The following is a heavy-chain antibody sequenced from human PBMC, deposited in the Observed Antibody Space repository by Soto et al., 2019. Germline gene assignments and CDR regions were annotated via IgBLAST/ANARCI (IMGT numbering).Heavy chain of an antibody. V-gene: IGHV4-34*01. J-gene: IGHJ5*02. CDR3: VRVPGP. CDR1: GGSFSGYY. CDR2: INHSGST. Sequence: SETLSLTCAVYGGSFSGYYWSWIRQPPGKGLEWIGEINHSGSTNYNPSLKSRVTISVDRPKNQFSLKLSSVTAADTAVYYCVRVPGPWGQGTRVTVSS.